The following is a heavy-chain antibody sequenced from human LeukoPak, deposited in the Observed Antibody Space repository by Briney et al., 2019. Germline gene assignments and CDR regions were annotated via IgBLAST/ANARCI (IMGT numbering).Heavy chain of an antibody. CDR3: AKDRHFSGSYPGNFDY. J-gene: IGHJ4*02. D-gene: IGHD1-26*01. V-gene: IGHV3-23*01. CDR1: GFTFSSYA. Sequence: GGSLRFFCAASGFTFSSYAMSWVRQAPGKGLEWVSAISGSGGSTYYADSVKGRFTISRDNSKNTLYLQMNSLRAEDTAVYYCAKDRHFSGSYPGNFDYWGQGTLVTVSS. CDR2: ISGSGGST.